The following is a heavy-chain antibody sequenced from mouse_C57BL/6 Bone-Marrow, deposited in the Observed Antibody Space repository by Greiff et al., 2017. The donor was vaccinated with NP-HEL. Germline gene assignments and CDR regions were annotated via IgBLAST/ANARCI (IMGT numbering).Heavy chain of an antibody. CDR3: ARERKYFDY. J-gene: IGHJ2*01. Sequence: QVQLQQSGAELVMPGASVKLSCKASGYTFTSYWMHWVKQRPGQGLEWIGEIDPSDSYTNYNQKFKGKSTLTVDKSSSTAYMQLSSLTSEDSAVYYCARERKYFDYWGQGTTLTVSS. CDR1: GYTFTSYW. CDR2: IDPSDSYT. V-gene: IGHV1-69*01.